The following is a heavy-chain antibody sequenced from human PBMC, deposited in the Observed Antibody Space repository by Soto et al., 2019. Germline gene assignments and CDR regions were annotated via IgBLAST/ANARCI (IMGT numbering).Heavy chain of an antibody. J-gene: IGHJ4*02. D-gene: IGHD6-13*01. V-gene: IGHV3-23*01. CDR2: ISGSGCST. CDR3: AKVRTSAAGTRFDY. CDR1: GFTFSSYA. Sequence: GGSLRLSCAASGFTFSSYAMSWVRQAPGKGLEWVSAISGSGCSTYYADSVKGRFTISRDNSKNTLYLQMNSLRAEDLVVYYCAKVRTSAAGTRFDYWGQGTLVTVSS.